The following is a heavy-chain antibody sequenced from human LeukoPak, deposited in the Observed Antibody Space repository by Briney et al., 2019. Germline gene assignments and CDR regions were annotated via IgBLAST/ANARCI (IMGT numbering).Heavy chain of an antibody. Sequence: PGGSLRLSCAASGFTFSSYSMNWVRQAPGKGLEWVSSISSSSSYIYYADSVKGRFTISRDNAKNSLYLQMNSLRAEDTAVYYCARAIRDGDYVWWFDPWGQGTLVTVSS. V-gene: IGHV3-21*01. CDR3: ARAIRDGDYVWWFDP. D-gene: IGHD4-17*01. CDR2: ISSSSSYI. J-gene: IGHJ5*02. CDR1: GFTFSSYS.